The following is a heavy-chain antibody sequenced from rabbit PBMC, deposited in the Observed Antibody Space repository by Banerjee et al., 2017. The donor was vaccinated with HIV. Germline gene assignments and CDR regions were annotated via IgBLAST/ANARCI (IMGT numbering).Heavy chain of an antibody. Sequence: QEQLEESGGDLVKPEGSLTLTCTASGFSFSSDYDMCWVRQAPGKGLEWIACIYAGSSGSTQYANWAKGRFTISKASSTTVTLQMTSLTAADTATYFCARRDKSSRDFNLWGQGTLVTVS. J-gene: IGHJ4*01. V-gene: IGHV1S45*01. CDR3: ARRDKSSRDFNL. CDR1: GFSFSSDYD. CDR2: IYAGSSGST. D-gene: IGHD1-1*01.